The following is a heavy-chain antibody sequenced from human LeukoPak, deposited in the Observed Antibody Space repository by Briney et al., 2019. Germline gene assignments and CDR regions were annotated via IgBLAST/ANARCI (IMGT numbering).Heavy chain of an antibody. CDR1: GYIFTSYG. V-gene: IGHV1-18*01. J-gene: IGHJ3*02. CDR3: AREEALAGTYPFDI. D-gene: IGHD6-19*01. CDR2: ISGYNGNT. Sequence: ASVKVSCKASGYIFTSYGISWVRQAPGQGLEWMGWISGYNGNTNYAQKLQGRVTMTTDTSTSTAYMELRSPKSDDTAVYYCAREEALAGTYPFDIWGQGTMVTVSS.